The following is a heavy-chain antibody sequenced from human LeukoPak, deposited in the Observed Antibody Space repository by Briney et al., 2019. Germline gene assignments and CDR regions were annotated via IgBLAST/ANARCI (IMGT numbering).Heavy chain of an antibody. J-gene: IGHJ6*02. CDR3: ARDLNTGMDV. V-gene: IGHV3-11*01. CDR1: GFTFSDYY. CDR2: ISSSGRTI. Sequence: GGSLRLSCAASGFTFSDYYINWIRQAPGKGLEWLSYISSSGRTIHYADSVKGRFTISRDNAQKLLYLQMDSLRAEDTAIYYCARDLNTGMDVWGRGTTVTVSS. D-gene: IGHD2/OR15-2a*01.